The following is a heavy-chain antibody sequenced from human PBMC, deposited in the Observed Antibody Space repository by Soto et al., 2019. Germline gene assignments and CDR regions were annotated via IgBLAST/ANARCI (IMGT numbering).Heavy chain of an antibody. J-gene: IGHJ4*02. Sequence: GASVKVSCKASGYNFINYGIGWVRQAPGQGLEWMGWITVNSGNTNYPQKFQGRVTMTTDTSTSTAYMELRSLTSDDTAVYYCGRGLGGGWYYFDYWGPGTLVTVS. V-gene: IGHV1-18*04. CDR3: GRGLGGGWYYFDY. CDR1: GYNFINYG. D-gene: IGHD6-19*01. CDR2: ITVNSGNT.